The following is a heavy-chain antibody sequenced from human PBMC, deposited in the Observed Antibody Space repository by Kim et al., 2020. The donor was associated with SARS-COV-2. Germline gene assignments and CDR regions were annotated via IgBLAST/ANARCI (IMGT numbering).Heavy chain of an antibody. V-gene: IGHV4-4*02. CDR3: ARDHDRTSSGFEY. Sequence: SETLSLTCTVSGGSISSNHWWRWVRQAPGGRPEWIAEIFRNGNTNYNPSLRSRVTISMDKSKNQVYLKLDSVTAADTAFYYCARDHDRTSSGFEYWGQGILVTVSS. J-gene: IGHJ4*02. CDR1: GGSISSNHW. CDR2: IFRNGNT. D-gene: IGHD3-22*01.